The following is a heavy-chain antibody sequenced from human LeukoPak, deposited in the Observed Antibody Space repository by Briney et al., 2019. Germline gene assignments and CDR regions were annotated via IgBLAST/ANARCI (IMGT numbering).Heavy chain of an antibody. CDR1: GGTFSSYA. D-gene: IGHD3-16*02. J-gene: IGHJ4*02. CDR2: IIPILGIA. Sequence: ASVKVSCKASGGTFSSYAISWVRQAPGQGLEWMGRIIPILGIANYAQKLQGRLTITADKSTSTPDMGLSSQRSYDTAVCYCHFGLGWLSYYFDYWGQGTLVTVSS. CDR3: HFGLGWLSYYFDY. V-gene: IGHV1-69*04.